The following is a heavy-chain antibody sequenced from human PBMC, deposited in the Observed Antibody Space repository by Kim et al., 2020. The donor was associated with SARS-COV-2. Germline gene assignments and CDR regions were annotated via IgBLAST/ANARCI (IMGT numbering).Heavy chain of an antibody. J-gene: IGHJ6*02. CDR1: GYSFTSYW. Sequence: GESLKISCKGSGYSFTSYWIGWVRQMPGKGLEWMGIIYPGDSDTRYSPSFQGQVTISADKPISTAYLQWSSLKASDTAMYYCARLSLMTTVTTYAYYYGMDVWGQGTTVTVSS. CDR2: IYPGDSDT. CDR3: ARLSLMTTVTTYAYYYGMDV. V-gene: IGHV5-51*01. D-gene: IGHD4-17*01.